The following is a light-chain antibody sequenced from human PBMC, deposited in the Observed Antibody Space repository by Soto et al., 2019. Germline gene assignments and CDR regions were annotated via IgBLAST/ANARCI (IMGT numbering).Light chain of an antibody. CDR1: SSDVGGYNY. Sequence: SVLTQPPSASGSPGQSVTLSCTGTSSDVGGYNYVSWYQQHPGKAPKLMIYEVSKRPSGVPDRFSGSKSGNTASLTVSGLQAEDEAYYYCSSYAGSNNFVVFGGGTKLTVL. J-gene: IGLJ2*01. CDR3: SSYAGSNNFVV. CDR2: EVS. V-gene: IGLV2-8*01.